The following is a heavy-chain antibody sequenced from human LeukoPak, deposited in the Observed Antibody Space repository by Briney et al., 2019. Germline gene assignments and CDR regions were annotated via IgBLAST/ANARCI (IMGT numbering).Heavy chain of an antibody. CDR1: GFTFSSYY. J-gene: IGHJ4*02. CDR2: INSDGSST. CDR3: GRVARTTAMYTD. Sequence: GGSLRLSCAASGFTFSSYYMHWVRRAPGKGLVWVSNINSDGSSTSYADSVKGRFTISRDNAKNTLYLQMNSLTAEDTAVYYCGRVARTTAMYTDWGQGALVSVSS. D-gene: IGHD5-18*01. V-gene: IGHV3-74*01.